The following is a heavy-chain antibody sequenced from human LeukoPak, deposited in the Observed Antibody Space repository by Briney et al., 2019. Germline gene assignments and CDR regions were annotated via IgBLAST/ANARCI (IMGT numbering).Heavy chain of an antibody. D-gene: IGHD3-22*01. Sequence: GGSLRLSCAASGFTVSSNYMSWVRQAPGKGLEWVSVIYSGGSTYYADSVKGRFTISRDNSKNTLYLQMNSLRAEDTAVYYCARVPRDSGGYYGDAFDIWGQGTMVTVSS. V-gene: IGHV3-53*01. CDR1: GFTVSSNY. J-gene: IGHJ3*02. CDR3: ARVPRDSGGYYGDAFDI. CDR2: IYSGGST.